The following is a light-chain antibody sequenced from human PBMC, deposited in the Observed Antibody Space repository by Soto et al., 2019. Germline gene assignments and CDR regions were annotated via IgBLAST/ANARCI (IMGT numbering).Light chain of an antibody. V-gene: IGLV2-23*02. CDR2: EVN. CDR3: CSSVGSPNWV. Sequence: QSALTQPASVSGSPGQSITISCTGTSIDVGSCNCVSWYQQHPGKAPTLMIYEVNKRPSGVSNRFSGSKSGNTASLTISGLQAEDEADYYCCSSVGSPNWVFGGGTKVTVL. CDR1: SIDVGSCNC. J-gene: IGLJ3*02.